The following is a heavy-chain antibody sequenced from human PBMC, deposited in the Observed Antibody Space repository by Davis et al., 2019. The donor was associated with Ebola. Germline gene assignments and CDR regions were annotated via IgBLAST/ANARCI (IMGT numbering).Heavy chain of an antibody. Sequence: GESLKISCTASGFTFSNYAMNWVRQAPGKGLEWVSSISSSSSYIYYADSVKGRFTISRDNAKNSLYLQMNSLRAEDTAVYYCARVVYSYGYVDYWGQGTLVTVSS. CDR1: GFTFSNYA. CDR2: ISSSSSYI. CDR3: ARVVYSYGYVDY. D-gene: IGHD5-18*01. J-gene: IGHJ4*02. V-gene: IGHV3-21*01.